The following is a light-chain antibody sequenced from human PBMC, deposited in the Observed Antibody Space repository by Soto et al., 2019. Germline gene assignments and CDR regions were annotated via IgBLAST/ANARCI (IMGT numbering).Light chain of an antibody. V-gene: IGLV2-14*03. J-gene: IGLJ1*01. Sequence: QSALTQPASVSGSPGQSITISCTGTSSDVGGYNYVSWYQHHPGKAPKLIIYDVINRPSGVSNRFSGSKSGNTASLTISGLQPEDEADYYCSSYTTSNTRQIVFGTGTKVTVL. CDR1: SSDVGGYNY. CDR3: SSYTTSNTRQIV. CDR2: DVI.